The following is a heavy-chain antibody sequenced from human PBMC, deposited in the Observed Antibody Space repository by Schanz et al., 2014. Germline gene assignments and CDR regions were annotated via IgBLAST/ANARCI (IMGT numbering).Heavy chain of an antibody. J-gene: IGHJ2*01. CDR1: GYTFTSYD. D-gene: IGHD3-16*01. CDR2: ISAYNGNT. V-gene: IGHV1-18*01. Sequence: VQLVQSGAEVKRPGASVRVSCKASGYTFTSYDFNWVRQAPGQGLEWMGWISAYNGNTNYAQKLQGRVTMTTDTSTSTAYMELRSLRSDDTAHYYCVRVPSRDVSFDLWGRGTLVTVSS. CDR3: VRVPSRDVSFDL.